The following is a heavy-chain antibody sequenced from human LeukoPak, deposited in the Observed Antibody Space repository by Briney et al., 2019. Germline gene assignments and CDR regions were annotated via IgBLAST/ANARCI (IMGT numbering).Heavy chain of an antibody. Sequence: PGGSLRLSCVASGYTFSSFSINWVRQAPGKGLEWVSSIGVRSNYIYYADSVRGRFSISRDDARDSLFLQMNSLRAEDTAVYYCVRLRRNSDTSGYYYYYDFWGQGTLVTVSS. CDR3: VRLRRNSDTSGYYYYYDF. CDR2: IGVRSNYI. CDR1: GYTFSSFS. V-gene: IGHV3-21*01. D-gene: IGHD3-22*01. J-gene: IGHJ4*02.